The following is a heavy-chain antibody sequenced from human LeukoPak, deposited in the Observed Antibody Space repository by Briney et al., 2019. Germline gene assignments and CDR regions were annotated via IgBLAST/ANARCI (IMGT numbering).Heavy chain of an antibody. J-gene: IGHJ6*02. CDR1: GYTFTSYY. V-gene: IGHV1-46*01. D-gene: IGHD3-16*01. Sequence: ASVKVSCKASGYTFTSYYMHWVRQAPGQGLEWMGIINPSGGSTSYAQKFQGRVTMTRDTSTSTVYMELSSLRSEDTAVYYCTRDLISGGRLYGMDVWGQGTTVTVSS. CDR2: INPSGGST. CDR3: TRDLISGGRLYGMDV.